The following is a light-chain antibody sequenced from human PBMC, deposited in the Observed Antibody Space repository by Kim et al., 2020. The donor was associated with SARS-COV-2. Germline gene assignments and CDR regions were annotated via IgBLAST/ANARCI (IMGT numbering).Light chain of an antibody. J-gene: IGLJ3*02. CDR2: LNSDGSH. CDR1: RGHSSYA. CDR3: QTWGTGLGV. Sequence: SGQRTCTLRRGHSSYAIAWHQQRPEKGPRYLMKLNSDGSHSKGDGIPDRFSGSSSGAERYLTISSLQSEDEADYYCQTWGTGLGVFGGGTQLTVL. V-gene: IGLV4-69*01.